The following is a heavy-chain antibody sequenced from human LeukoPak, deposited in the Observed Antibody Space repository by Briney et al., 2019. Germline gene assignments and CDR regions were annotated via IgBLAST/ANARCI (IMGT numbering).Heavy chain of an antibody. CDR3: ARLSYNDSSGHLDY. V-gene: IGHV5-51*01. D-gene: IGHD3-22*01. J-gene: IGHJ4*02. Sequence: TGESLKISCKGSGYSFTTSWIGWVRQMPGKGLEWMGAIYVGDFDTTYSPPFQGQVTISVDKSTTTAYLQWSSLKASDSAMYYCARLSYNDSSGHLDYWGQGSLVTVSS. CDR1: GYSFTTSW. CDR2: IYVGDFDT.